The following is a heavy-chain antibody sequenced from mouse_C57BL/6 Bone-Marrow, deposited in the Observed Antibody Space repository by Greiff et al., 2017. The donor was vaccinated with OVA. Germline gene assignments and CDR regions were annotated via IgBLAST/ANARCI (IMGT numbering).Heavy chain of an antibody. CDR1: GFNIKDDY. CDR2: IDPENGDT. CDR3: TTDGYYWDPSYFDY. Sequence: EVKVVESGAELVRPGASVKLSCTASGFNIKDDYMHWVKQRPEQGLEWIGWIDPENGDTEYASKFQGKATITADTSSNTAYLQLSSLTSEDTAVYYCTTDGYYWDPSYFDYWGQGTTLTVSS. J-gene: IGHJ2*01. V-gene: IGHV14-4*01. D-gene: IGHD2-3*01.